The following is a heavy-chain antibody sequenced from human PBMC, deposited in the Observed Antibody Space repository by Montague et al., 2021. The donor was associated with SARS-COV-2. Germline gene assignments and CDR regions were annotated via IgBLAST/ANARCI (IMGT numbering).Heavy chain of an antibody. CDR2: FYSVGST. V-gene: IGHV4-59*02. J-gene: IGHJ3*02. Sequence: SETLSLTCTVSGASVGSSDWGWIRQSPGKGLEWIGYFYSVGSTDCNPSLKSRTTISRDTSKNQFSLKVRSVTAADTAVYYCARETMTADAFDMWGQGTMVTVSS. D-gene: IGHD1-14*01. CDR1: GASVGSSD. CDR3: ARETMTADAFDM.